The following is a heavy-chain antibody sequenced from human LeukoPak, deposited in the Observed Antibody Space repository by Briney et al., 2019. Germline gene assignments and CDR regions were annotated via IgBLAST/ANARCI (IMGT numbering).Heavy chain of an antibody. CDR1: GFTFSSYA. CDR2: ISGSGGST. D-gene: IGHD1-1*01. J-gene: IGHJ4*02. V-gene: IGHV3-23*01. Sequence: GGSLRLSCAASGFTFSSYAMSWVRQAPGKGLEWVSAISGSGGSTYYADSVKGRFTISRDNSKNTLYLQMNSLRAKDTAVYYCAKTFVGVWSLKIGRTKHDGNYFDYWGQGTLVTVSS. CDR3: AKTFVGVWSLKIGRTKHDGNYFDY.